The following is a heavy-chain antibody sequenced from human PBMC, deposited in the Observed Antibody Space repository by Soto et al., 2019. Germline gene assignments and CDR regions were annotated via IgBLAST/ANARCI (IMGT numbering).Heavy chain of an antibody. CDR3: ASHGLRFLEWLPGGYFDY. J-gene: IGHJ4*02. D-gene: IGHD3-3*01. CDR1: GYTFTGYY. CDR2: INPNSGGT. V-gene: IGHV1-2*04. Sequence: ASVKVSCKASGYTFTGYYMHWVRQAPGQGLEWMGWINPNSGGTNYAQKFQGWVTMTRDTSISTAYMELSRLRSDDTAVYYCASHGLRFLEWLPGGYFDYWGQGTLVTVSS.